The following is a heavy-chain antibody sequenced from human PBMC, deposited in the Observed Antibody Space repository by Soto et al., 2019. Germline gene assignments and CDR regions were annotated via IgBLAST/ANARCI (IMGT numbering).Heavy chain of an antibody. Sequence: PSETLSLTCAVSGGSISSSNWWSWVRQPPGKGLEWIGEIYHSGSTNYNPYHKSRITISVDKSKNQFSLKLSSVTDADTAVYYCARGDSGSYYVLDYWGQGTLVTVSS. J-gene: IGHJ4*02. CDR2: IYHSGST. V-gene: IGHV4-4*02. D-gene: IGHD1-26*01. CDR3: ARGDSGSYYVLDY. CDR1: GGSISSSNW.